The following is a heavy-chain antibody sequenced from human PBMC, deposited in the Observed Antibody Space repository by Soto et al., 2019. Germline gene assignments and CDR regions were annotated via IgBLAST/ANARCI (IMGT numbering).Heavy chain of an antibody. CDR1: GGSFSGYY. Sequence: SETLSLTCAVYGGSFSGYYWSWIRQPPGKGLEWIGEINHSGSTNYNPSLKSRVTISVDTSKNQFSLKLSSVTAADTALYYCARGNYDFWSGTKKGALDYWGQGTLVTVSS. V-gene: IGHV4-34*01. CDR3: ARGNYDFWSGTKKGALDY. J-gene: IGHJ4*02. D-gene: IGHD3-3*01. CDR2: INHSGST.